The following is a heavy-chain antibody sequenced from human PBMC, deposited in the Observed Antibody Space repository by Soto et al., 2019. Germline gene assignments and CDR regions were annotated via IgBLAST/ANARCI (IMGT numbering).Heavy chain of an antibody. V-gene: IGHV5-51*03. J-gene: IGHJ4*02. Sequence: EVQLVQSGEEVKKPGESLKISCKASGYTFTNYWIGWVRQVPGKGLEWLGNIYPADSDTRYSPSFQGQVTITVDKSTSPAYLQWSNLKPSDSAMYFCARPTGYSSGWYADYWGQGTLVTVSS. CDR2: IYPADSDT. D-gene: IGHD6-19*01. CDR3: ARPTGYSSGWYADY. CDR1: GYTFTNYW.